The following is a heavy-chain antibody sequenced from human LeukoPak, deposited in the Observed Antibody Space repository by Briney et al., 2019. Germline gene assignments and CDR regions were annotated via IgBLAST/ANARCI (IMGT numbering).Heavy chain of an antibody. CDR1: GGTFTSYA. CDR3: ARAKGEWELLPYYYYGMDV. Sequence: GSSVTVSFTASGGTFTSYAISWVRQAPGQGLEWMGRIIPIFGIANYAQKFQGRVTITADKSTSTAYMELSSLRSEDTAVYYCARAKGEWELLPYYYYGMDVWGQGTTVTVSS. J-gene: IGHJ6*02. D-gene: IGHD1-26*01. V-gene: IGHV1-69*04. CDR2: IIPIFGIA.